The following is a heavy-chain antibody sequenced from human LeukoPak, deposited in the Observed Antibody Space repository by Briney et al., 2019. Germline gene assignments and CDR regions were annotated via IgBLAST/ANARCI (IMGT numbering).Heavy chain of an antibody. CDR2: ISWNSGSI. V-gene: IGHV3-9*03. Sequence: GRSLRLSCAASGFTFDDYAMHWVRQAPGKGLEWASGISWNSGSIGYADSVKGRFTISRDNAKNSLYLQMNSLRAEDMALYYCAKGGIQLWFSFDYWGQGTLVTVSS. J-gene: IGHJ4*02. CDR1: GFTFDDYA. D-gene: IGHD5-18*01. CDR3: AKGGIQLWFSFDY.